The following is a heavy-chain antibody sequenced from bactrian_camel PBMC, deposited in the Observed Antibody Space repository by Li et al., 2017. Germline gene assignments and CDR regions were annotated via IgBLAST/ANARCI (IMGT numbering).Heavy chain of an antibody. CDR1: GYTYSTKR. CDR2: IYTPDEKT. J-gene: IGHJ4*01. CDR3: AIGGATPCTVRGGSMPYDY. V-gene: IGHV3S42*01. D-gene: IGHD6*01. Sequence: QLVESGGGSVQAGGSLRLSCAASGYTYSTKRMGWFRQAPGKEREGVAAIYTPDEKTTYADSVKDRFTISRDGAMMTLYLQMNDLKPEDTAMYYCAIGGATPCTVRGGSMPYDYWGQGTQVTVS.